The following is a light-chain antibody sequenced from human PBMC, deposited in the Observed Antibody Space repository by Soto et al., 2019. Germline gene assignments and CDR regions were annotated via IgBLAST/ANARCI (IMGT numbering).Light chain of an antibody. V-gene: IGKV3-11*01. CDR1: QYINTR. Sequence: DIVMTQSPLSMPITPGEPTYISCRASQYINTRLAWYQHRPGQAPRLLIYQTSIRAAGIPARFSASGTGTDFTLTISDVQPEDFAVYYCHQRQSWPRTFGQGTKVDIK. J-gene: IGKJ1*01. CDR3: HQRQSWPRT. CDR2: QTS.